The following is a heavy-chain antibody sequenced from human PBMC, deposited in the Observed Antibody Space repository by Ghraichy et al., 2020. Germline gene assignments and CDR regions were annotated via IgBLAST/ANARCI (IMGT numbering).Heavy chain of an antibody. CDR1: GYTFTSYG. J-gene: IGHJ6*02. V-gene: IGHV1-18*04. CDR3: ARDRLFSRVVVPAATSPDYGMDV. Sequence: ASVKVSCKASGYTFTSYGISWVRQAPGQGLEWMGWISAYNGNTNYAQKLQGRVTMTTDTSTSTAYMELRSLRSDDTAVYYCARDRLFSRVVVPAATSPDYGMDVWGQGTTVTVSS. CDR2: ISAYNGNT. D-gene: IGHD2-2*01.